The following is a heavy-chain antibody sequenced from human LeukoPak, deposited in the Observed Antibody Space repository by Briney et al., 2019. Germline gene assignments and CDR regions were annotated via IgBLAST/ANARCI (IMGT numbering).Heavy chain of an antibody. Sequence: PGGSLRLSCAASAFTFSTYAMSWVRQAPGKGLEWVSAISGSGGSTYHADSVKGRFTISRDNSKNTLYLQMNSLRAEDTAVYYCASRPHGDYPYFDYWGQGTLVTVSS. CDR1: AFTFSTYA. CDR2: ISGSGGST. J-gene: IGHJ4*02. D-gene: IGHD4-17*01. V-gene: IGHV3-23*01. CDR3: ASRPHGDYPYFDY.